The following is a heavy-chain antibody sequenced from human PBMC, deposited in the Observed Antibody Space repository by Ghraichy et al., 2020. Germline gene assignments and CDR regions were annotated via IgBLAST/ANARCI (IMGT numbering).Heavy chain of an antibody. V-gene: IGHV4-4*07. CDR3: ARGLDSRVDWNFFDH. Sequence: SETPSLTCTVSGGSIDNYCWTWIRQSAGKGLEYIGRVHTGGITRYNPSLESRVTMSLDTSKNQFSLRLTSVTAADTAIYYCARGLDSRVDWNFFDHWGQGTLVTVSS. CDR2: VHTGGIT. D-gene: IGHD1-7*01. CDR1: GGSIDNYC. J-gene: IGHJ5*02.